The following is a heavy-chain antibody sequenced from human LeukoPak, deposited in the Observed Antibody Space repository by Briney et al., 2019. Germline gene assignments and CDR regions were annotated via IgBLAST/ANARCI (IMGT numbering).Heavy chain of an antibody. V-gene: IGHV3-48*02. CDR1: GFTFSSYS. Sequence: GGSLRLSCAASGFTFSSYSMNWVRQAPGKGLEWVSYISGGSSTIYHAVSVKGRFTISRDDAKNTLDLQMNSLRDEDTAVYYCAREGDSSGPSVGLDYWGQGTLVTVSS. CDR3: AREGDSSGPSVGLDY. CDR2: ISGGSSTI. J-gene: IGHJ4*02. D-gene: IGHD3-22*01.